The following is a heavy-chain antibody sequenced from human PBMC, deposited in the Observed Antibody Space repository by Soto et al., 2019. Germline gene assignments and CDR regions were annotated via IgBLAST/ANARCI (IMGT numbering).Heavy chain of an antibody. V-gene: IGHV4-34*01. CDR3: ASPRGDYDSSGLNFDY. CDR1: GGSFSGYY. J-gene: IGHJ4*02. D-gene: IGHD3-22*01. Sequence: SETLSLTCAVYGGSFSGYYWSWIRQPPGKGLEWIGEINHSGSTNYNPSLKSRVTISVDTSKNQFSLKLSSVTAADTAVYYCASPRGDYDSSGLNFDYWGQGTLVTVSS. CDR2: INHSGST.